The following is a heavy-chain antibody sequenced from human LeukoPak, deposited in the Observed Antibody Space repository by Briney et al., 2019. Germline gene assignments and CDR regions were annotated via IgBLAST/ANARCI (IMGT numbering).Heavy chain of an antibody. D-gene: IGHD5-24*01. CDR3: ARDRTRGGLQLQGAWFDY. Sequence: SETLSLTCTVSGGSISSGGYYWSWIRQHPGKGLEWIGYIYYSGSTYYNPSLKSRVTISVDTSKNQFSLKLSSVTAADTAVYYCARDRTRGGLQLQGAWFDYWGQGTLVTVSS. V-gene: IGHV4-31*03. J-gene: IGHJ4*02. CDR1: GGSISSGGYY. CDR2: IYYSGST.